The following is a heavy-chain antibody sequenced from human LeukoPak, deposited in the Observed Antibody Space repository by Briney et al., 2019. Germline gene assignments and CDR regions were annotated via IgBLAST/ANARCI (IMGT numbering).Heavy chain of an antibody. Sequence: GGSLRLSCAASGFIVSSFGMHWVRQAPGKGLEWVSAISGSGGSTYYADSVKGRFTISRDNSKNTLYLQMNSLRAEDTAVYYCAKDSSSWYDEAFDIWGQGTMVTVSS. V-gene: IGHV3-23*01. CDR1: GFIVSSFG. J-gene: IGHJ3*02. CDR3: AKDSSSWYDEAFDI. CDR2: ISGSGGST. D-gene: IGHD6-13*01.